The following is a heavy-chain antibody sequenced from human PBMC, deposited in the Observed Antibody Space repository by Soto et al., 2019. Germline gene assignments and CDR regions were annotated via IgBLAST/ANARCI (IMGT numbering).Heavy chain of an antibody. CDR1: GFTLSDFA. Sequence: QVQLVQSGGGVVQPGRSLRLSCAASGFTLSDFAMHWVRQAPGKGLEWVALISNDGGIEHYGYSVRGRFTISRDNSKHMLYLQMTSLRVEDTAVYDCARAVPGMDVWGQGPTVTVSS. J-gene: IGHJ6*02. CDR2: ISNDGGIE. CDR3: ARAVPGMDV. V-gene: IGHV3-30-3*01.